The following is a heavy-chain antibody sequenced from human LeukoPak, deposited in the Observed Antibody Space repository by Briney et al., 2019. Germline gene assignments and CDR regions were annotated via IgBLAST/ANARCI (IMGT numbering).Heavy chain of an antibody. CDR3: AKFNTNHGHVLDI. CDR1: GFTISNYW. D-gene: IGHD1-14*01. J-gene: IGHJ3*02. Sequence: GGSLRLSCAASGFTISNYWMTWVRQAPGKGLEWVANIKQDSSSKYYADSVKGRFTISRDNADDSLYLQMNSLRAEDTAVYYCAKFNTNHGHVLDIWGQGTMVTVSS. V-gene: IGHV3-7*01. CDR2: IKQDSSSK.